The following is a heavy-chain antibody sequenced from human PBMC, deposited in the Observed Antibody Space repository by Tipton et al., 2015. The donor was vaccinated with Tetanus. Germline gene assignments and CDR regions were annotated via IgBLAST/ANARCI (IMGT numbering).Heavy chain of an antibody. V-gene: IGHV1-8*01. D-gene: IGHD6-13*01. CDR1: GHTFTSYD. J-gene: IGHJ6*02. CDR2: MNPNSGNT. Sequence: QLVQSGPEVKKPGASVKVSCKASGHTFTSYDINWVRQATGQGLEWMGWMNPNSGNTGYAQKFQGRVTMTRNTSISTAYMELSSLRSEDTAVYYCALAGSSSWYGYYYYGMDVWGQGTTVTVSS. CDR3: ALAGSSSWYGYYYYGMDV.